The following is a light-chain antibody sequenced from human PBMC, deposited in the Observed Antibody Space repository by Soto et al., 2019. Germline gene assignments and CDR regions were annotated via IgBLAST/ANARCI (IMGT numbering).Light chain of an antibody. CDR1: SSDIGSYKY. V-gene: IGLV2-8*01. Sequence: QSALTQPPSASGSPGQSVTISCTGTSSDIGSYKYVSWYQQHPDKAPKFIIYEVSKRPSGVPDRFSGSKSGNTASLTVSGLQAEDEADYYCSSYAGSNNLVFGGGTQLTVL. J-gene: IGLJ3*02. CDR2: EVS. CDR3: SSYAGSNNLV.